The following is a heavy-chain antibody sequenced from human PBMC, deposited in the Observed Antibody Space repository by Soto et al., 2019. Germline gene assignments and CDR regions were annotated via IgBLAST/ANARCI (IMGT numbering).Heavy chain of an antibody. V-gene: IGHV3-48*02. Sequence: GGSLRLSCAASGFSFSTYNMNWVRQAPGKGLEWISYIGGSYSSGDSAVYYADSVRGRFTISRDNAKYSLYLQMNSLRDGDTAFFYCLCGSHYLTTFWGQGSLVPGAS. CDR2: IGGSYSSGDSAV. CDR1: GFSFSTYN. D-gene: IGHD4-4*01. J-gene: IGHJ1*01. CDR3: LCGSHYLTTF.